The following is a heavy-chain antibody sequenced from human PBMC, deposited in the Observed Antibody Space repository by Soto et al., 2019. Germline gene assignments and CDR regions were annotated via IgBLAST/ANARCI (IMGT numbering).Heavy chain of an antibody. CDR2: ISSSSSYI. CDR1: GFTFSSYS. Sequence: GGSLRLSCAASGFTFSSYSMNWVRQAPGKGLEWVSSISSSSSYIYYADSVKGRFTISRDNAKNSLYLQMNSLRAEDTAVYYCARDSRGSSLAYYYGMDVWGQGTTVTVSS. V-gene: IGHV3-21*01. J-gene: IGHJ6*02. D-gene: IGHD6-6*01. CDR3: ARDSRGSSLAYYYGMDV.